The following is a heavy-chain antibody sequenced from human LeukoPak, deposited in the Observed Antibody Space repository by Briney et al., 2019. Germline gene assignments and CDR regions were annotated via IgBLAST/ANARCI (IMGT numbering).Heavy chain of an antibody. CDR2: MNSGGTTI. V-gene: IGHV3-74*01. CDR3: ARGGNYYLDY. Sequence: PGGSLRLSCAVSGFTFSSAWMHWVRQAPGKGLEWVSRMNSGGTTINYADSVKGRFTISRDNAKNTLYLQTHSLTAEDTAVYFCARGGNYYLDYWGQGTLATVSS. J-gene: IGHJ4*02. CDR1: GFTFSSAW.